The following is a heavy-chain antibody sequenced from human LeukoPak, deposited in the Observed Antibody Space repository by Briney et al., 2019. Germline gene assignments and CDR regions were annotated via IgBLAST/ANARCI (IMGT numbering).Heavy chain of an antibody. J-gene: IGHJ6*04. Sequence: TGGSLRLSCVASGFSFSNHRMSWVRQAPGKGLEWVSYISSSGSTIYYADSVKGRFTISRDNAKNSLYLQMNSLRAEDTAVYYCAELGITMIGGVWGKGTTVTISS. CDR2: ISSSGSTI. CDR3: AELGITMIGGV. CDR1: GFSFSNHR. V-gene: IGHV3-48*03. D-gene: IGHD3-10*02.